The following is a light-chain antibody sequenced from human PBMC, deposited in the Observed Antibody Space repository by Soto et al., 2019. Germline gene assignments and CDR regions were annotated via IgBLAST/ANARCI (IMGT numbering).Light chain of an antibody. V-gene: IGLV1-47*01. J-gene: IGLJ3*02. CDR2: RNN. CDR3: AVWDDSLSGPNWV. CDR1: SSNIGSNY. Sequence: QSVLTQPPSASGTPGQRVTISCSGSSSNIGSNYVYWYQQLPGTAPKVLIYRNNQRPSGVPDRFSGSKSGTSASLAISGLRSADEADYYCAVWDDSLSGPNWVFGGGTKLTVL.